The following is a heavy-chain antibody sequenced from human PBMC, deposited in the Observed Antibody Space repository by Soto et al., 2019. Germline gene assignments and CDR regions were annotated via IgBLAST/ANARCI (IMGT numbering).Heavy chain of an antibody. CDR3: ARDSHSRYYDSSGYHYYYYGMDV. CDR1: GGSISSGGYY. D-gene: IGHD3-22*01. Sequence: PSETLSLTCTVSGGSISSGGYYWSWIRQHPGKGLEWIGYIYYSGSTYYNPSLKSRVTISVDTSKNQFSLKLSSVTAADTAVYYCARDSHSRYYDSSGYHYYYYGMDVWGQGTTVTVSS. V-gene: IGHV4-31*03. CDR2: IYYSGST. J-gene: IGHJ6*02.